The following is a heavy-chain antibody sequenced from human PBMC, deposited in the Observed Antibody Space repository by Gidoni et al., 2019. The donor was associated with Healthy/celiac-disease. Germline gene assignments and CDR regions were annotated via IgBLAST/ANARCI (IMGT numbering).Heavy chain of an antibody. Sequence: EVQLVQSGAEVKKLGESLKISCKGSGYSFTSYWIGWVRQMPGKGLDWMGIIYPGDSDTRYSPAFKGKVTISGEKSISTAYLQWSSLKASDTAMYYCARRGDHREFDYWGQGTLVTVSS. V-gene: IGHV5-51*01. CDR2: IYPGDSDT. D-gene: IGHD3-16*01. CDR3: ARRGDHREFDY. CDR1: GYSFTSYW. J-gene: IGHJ4*02.